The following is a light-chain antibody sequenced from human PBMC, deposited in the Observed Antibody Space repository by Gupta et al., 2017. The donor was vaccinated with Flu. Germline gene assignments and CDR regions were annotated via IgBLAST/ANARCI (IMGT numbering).Light chain of an antibody. J-gene: IGLJ1*01. CDR2: EVN. CDR1: SRDIGGKNY. Sequence: QSALTQPPSASGSPGQSVAISCTGTSRDIGGKNYVSWYQQHPGKAPKLMIYEVNKRPSGGPDCSSGSKSGKTAYLTVSGREAEDEDYYYCCSNGSNWVFGAGTKVTVL. CDR3: CSNGSNWV. V-gene: IGLV2-8*01.